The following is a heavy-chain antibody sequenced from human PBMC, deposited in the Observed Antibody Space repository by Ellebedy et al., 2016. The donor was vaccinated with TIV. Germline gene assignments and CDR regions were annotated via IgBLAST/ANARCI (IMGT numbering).Heavy chain of an antibody. CDR1: GGSLSSYY. Sequence: MPSETLSLTCTVPGGSLSSYYWSWIRQSPGKGLEWLGYIFYSGSTNYAPSLRRRIPMSGDTSRNQFSLNLTSVTAADTAVYYCARSGIRIFGETDVFDMWGQGTVVTVPS. CDR2: IFYSGST. D-gene: IGHD3-3*02. CDR3: ARSGIRIFGETDVFDM. J-gene: IGHJ3*02. V-gene: IGHV4-59*01.